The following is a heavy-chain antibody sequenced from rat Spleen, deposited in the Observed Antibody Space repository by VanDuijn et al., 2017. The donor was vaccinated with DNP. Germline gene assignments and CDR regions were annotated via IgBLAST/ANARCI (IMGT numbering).Heavy chain of an antibody. Sequence: EVKLVESGGGLVQPGKSLKLSCAASGFNFNDNWMGWVRQAPGKGLEWVASITNTGGSTYYPDSVKGRFTISRDNAKSTLYLQMNSLRSEDTATYYCTRVGYSTFDYWGQGVMVTVSS. D-gene: IGHD1-11*01. J-gene: IGHJ2*01. CDR2: ITNTGGST. CDR1: GFNFNDNW. V-gene: IGHV5-31*01. CDR3: TRVGYSTFDY.